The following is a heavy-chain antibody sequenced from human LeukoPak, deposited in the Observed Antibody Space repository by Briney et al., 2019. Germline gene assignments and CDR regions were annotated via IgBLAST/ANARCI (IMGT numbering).Heavy chain of an antibody. D-gene: IGHD3-22*01. J-gene: IGHJ4*02. CDR1: GFTFSSYE. CDR2: ISGSGSNI. V-gene: IGHV3-48*03. Sequence: GGSLRLSCAASGFTFSSYEMNWVRQAPGKGLEWVSYISGSGSNIYYADSVKGRFTISRDNAKNSLYLQMNSLRVEDTAVYYCARAARDYYDSSGYSFDYWGQGTLVTVSS. CDR3: ARAARDYYDSSGYSFDY.